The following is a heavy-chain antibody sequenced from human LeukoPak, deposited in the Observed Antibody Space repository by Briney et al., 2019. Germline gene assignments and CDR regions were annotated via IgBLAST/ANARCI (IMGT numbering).Heavy chain of an antibody. CDR1: GCTFSSYA. CDR2: VSYDGGTK. D-gene: IGHD6-13*01. J-gene: IGHJ4*02. CDR3: ARVKGGIAAAGNYFDY. V-gene: IGHV3-30-3*01. Sequence: GRSLRLSCAASGCTFSSYAMHWVRQGPGKVLEWVALVSYDGGTKYYADSVKGRITISRDNSKNTLHLQMNSLRTEDTAVYYCARVKGGIAAAGNYFDYWGQGTLVTVSS.